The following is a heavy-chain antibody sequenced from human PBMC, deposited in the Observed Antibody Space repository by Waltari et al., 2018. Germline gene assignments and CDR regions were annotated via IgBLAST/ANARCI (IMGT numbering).Heavy chain of an antibody. D-gene: IGHD3-16*01. J-gene: IGHJ6*02. V-gene: IGHV3-53*01. CDR2: IYSGGST. CDR1: GFTVSSNY. CDR3: ARDLEYYDYVWGSPTHYGMDV. Sequence: EVQLVESGGGLIQPGGSLRLSCAASGFTVSSNYMSWVRQAPGKGLEWVSVIYSGGSTYYADSVKGRFTISRDNSKNTLYLQMNSLRAEDTAVYYCARDLEYYDYVWGSPTHYGMDVWGQGTTVTVSS.